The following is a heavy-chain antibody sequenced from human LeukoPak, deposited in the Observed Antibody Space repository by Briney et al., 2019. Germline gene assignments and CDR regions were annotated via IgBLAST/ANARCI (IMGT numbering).Heavy chain of an antibody. J-gene: IGHJ4*02. CDR2: IRDDGSNK. D-gene: IGHD1-26*01. V-gene: IGHV3-30*02. Sequence: PGGSLRLSCAASGFTFSSYGMHWVRQAPGKGLEWVAFIRDDGSNKYYADSVKGRFTTSRDNSKNTLYLQMNRLRAEDTAVYYCAKDSWEVGATSEIDYWGQGTLVTVSS. CDR3: AKDSWEVGATSEIDY. CDR1: GFTFSSYG.